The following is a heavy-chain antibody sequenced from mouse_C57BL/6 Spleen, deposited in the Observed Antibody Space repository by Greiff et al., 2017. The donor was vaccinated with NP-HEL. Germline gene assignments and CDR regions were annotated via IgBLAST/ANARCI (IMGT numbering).Heavy chain of an antibody. J-gene: IGHJ3*01. CDR3: ARLPCAY. V-gene: IGHV1-69*01. CDR1: GYTFTSYW. CDR2: IDPSDSYT. Sequence: QVQLQQPGAELVMPGASVKLSCKASGYTFTSYWMHWVKQRPGQGLEWIGEIDPSDSYTNYNQKFKGKSTLTVDKSSSTAYMQLSSLTSENSAVYDCARLPCAYWGEETLVTVSA.